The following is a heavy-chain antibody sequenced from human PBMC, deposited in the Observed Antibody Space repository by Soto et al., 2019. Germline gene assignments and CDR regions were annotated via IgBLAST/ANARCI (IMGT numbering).Heavy chain of an antibody. CDR1: GGSFSGYY. CDR2: INHSGST. J-gene: IGHJ4*02. V-gene: IGHV4-34*01. Sequence: SETLSLTCAVYGGSFSGYYWSWSRQPPGKGLEWIGEINHSGSTNYNPTLKSRVTLSVDTSKNQFSLKLSSVTAADTAVYYCAGVSSVSYLTCAQIDYWGQGTLVTVSS. CDR3: AGVSSVSYLTCAQIDY. D-gene: IGHD3-10*01.